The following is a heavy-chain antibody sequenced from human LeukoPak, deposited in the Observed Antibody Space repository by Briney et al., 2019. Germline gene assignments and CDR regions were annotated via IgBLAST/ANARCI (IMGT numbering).Heavy chain of an antibody. CDR3: ARGLERMYSSSSFDP. D-gene: IGHD6-6*01. V-gene: IGHV1-18*01. J-gene: IGHJ5*02. CDR1: GYIFTSYG. CDR2: ISAYIGNT. Sequence: ASVKVSCKASGYIFTSYGISWVRQAPGQGLEWMGWISAYIGNTNYAQKLQGRVTMTTDTSTSTAYMELRSLRSDDTAVYYCARGLERMYSSSSFDPWGQGTLVTVSA.